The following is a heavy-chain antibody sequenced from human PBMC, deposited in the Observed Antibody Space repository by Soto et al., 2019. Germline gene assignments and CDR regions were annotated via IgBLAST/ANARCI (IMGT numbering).Heavy chain of an antibody. CDR1: GFTFSSYA. Sequence: GGSLRLSCAASGFTFSSYAMHWVRQAPGKGLEWVAVISYDGSNKYYADSVKGRFTISRDNSKNTLYLQMNSLRAEDTAVYYCARDMVAPTPLASYYYYYGMDVWGQGATVTVSS. CDR2: ISYDGSNK. J-gene: IGHJ6*02. V-gene: IGHV3-30-3*01. CDR3: ARDMVAPTPLASYYYYYGMDV. D-gene: IGHD2-15*01.